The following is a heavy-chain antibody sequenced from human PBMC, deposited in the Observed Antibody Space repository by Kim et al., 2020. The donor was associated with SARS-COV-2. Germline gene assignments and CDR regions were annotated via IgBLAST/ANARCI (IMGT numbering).Heavy chain of an antibody. J-gene: IGHJ5*02. CDR1: GGSFSGYY. CDR3: ARGQQLVWWARWFDP. D-gene: IGHD6-13*01. Sequence: SETLSLTCAVYGGSFSGYYWSWIRQPPGKGLEWIGEINHSGSTNYNPSLKSRVTISVDTSKNQFSLKLSSVTAADTAVYYCARGQQLVWWARWFDPWGQGTLVTVSS. V-gene: IGHV4-34*01. CDR2: INHSGST.